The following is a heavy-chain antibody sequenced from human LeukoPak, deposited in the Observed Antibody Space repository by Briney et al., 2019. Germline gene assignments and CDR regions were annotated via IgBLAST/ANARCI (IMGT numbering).Heavy chain of an antibody. CDR1: GFTFSSYV. J-gene: IGHJ4*02. Sequence: GGSLRLSCAASGFTFSSYVMSWVRQAPGKGLEWVSAISGSGGSTYYADSVKGRFTISRDNSKNTLYLQMNSLRAEDTAVYYCAKVYGSETFYFDYWGQGTLVTVSS. D-gene: IGHD3-10*01. CDR2: ISGSGGST. V-gene: IGHV3-23*01. CDR3: AKVYGSETFYFDY.